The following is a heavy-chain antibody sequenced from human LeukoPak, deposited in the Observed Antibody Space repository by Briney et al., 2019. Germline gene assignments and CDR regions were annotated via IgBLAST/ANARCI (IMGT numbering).Heavy chain of an antibody. CDR3: ARGALNYGEYVLPNWFDP. CDR1: GGTFSSYA. J-gene: IGHJ5*02. CDR2: IIPIFGTA. V-gene: IGHV1-69*01. D-gene: IGHD4-17*01. Sequence: SVKVSCKASGGTFSSYAISWVRQALGQGLEWMGGIIPIFGTANYAQKFQGRVTITADESTSTAYMELSSLRSEDTAVYYCARGALNYGEYVLPNWFDPWGQGTLVTVSS.